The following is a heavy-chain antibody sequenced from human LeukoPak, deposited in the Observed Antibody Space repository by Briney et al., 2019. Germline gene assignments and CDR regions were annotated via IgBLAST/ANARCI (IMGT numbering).Heavy chain of an antibody. CDR2: IIPIFGTA. CDR3: AREVHGGNFGPYYYMDV. V-gene: IGHV1-69*06. Sequence: GASVKVSCKASGGTFSSYAISWVRQAPGQGLEWMGGIIPIFGTANYAQKFQGRVTITADKSTSTAYMELSSLRSEDTAVYYCAREVHGGNFGPYYYMDVWGKGTTVTVSS. CDR1: GGTFSSYA. J-gene: IGHJ6*03. D-gene: IGHD4-23*01.